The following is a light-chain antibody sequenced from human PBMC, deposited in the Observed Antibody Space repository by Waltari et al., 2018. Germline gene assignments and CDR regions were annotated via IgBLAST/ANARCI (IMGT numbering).Light chain of an antibody. J-gene: IGKJ4*01. V-gene: IGKV1-33*01. CDR3: QQYNKFPLT. CDR1: QGIRNC. Sequence: DIDMTQFPSSLSASVGGRVTITCRATQGIRNCLNWYQHKPGRAPKLLVYDASQLETGVPSRFSGSRSGTYFTFTITSLQPEDMATYYCQQYNKFPLTFGGGTKVDI. CDR2: DAS.